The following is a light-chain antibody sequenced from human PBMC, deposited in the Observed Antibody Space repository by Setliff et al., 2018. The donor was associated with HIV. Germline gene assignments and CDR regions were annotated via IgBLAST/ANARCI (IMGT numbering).Light chain of an antibody. CDR3: SSYTSSSTHYVI. Sequence: QSALTQPASVSGSPGQSITISCTGTSSDVGSYNLVSWYQQHPGKAPKLMIYDVSYRPSGVSNRLSGSKSGNTASLTISGLQAEDEGDYYCSSYTSSSTHYVIFGGGTKVTVL. V-gene: IGLV2-14*02. J-gene: IGLJ2*01. CDR1: SSDVGSYNL. CDR2: DVS.